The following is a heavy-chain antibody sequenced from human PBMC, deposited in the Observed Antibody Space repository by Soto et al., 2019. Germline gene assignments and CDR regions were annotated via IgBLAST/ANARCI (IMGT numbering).Heavy chain of an antibody. Sequence: GSLRLSCAASGFTFSSYAMSWVRQAPGKGLEWVSAISGSGGSTYYADSVKGRFTISRDNSKNTLYLQMNSLRAEDTAMYYCARQIYDSDTGPNFQYYFDSWGQGTPVTVSS. V-gene: IGHV3-23*01. CDR3: ARQIYDSDTGPNFQYYFDS. CDR2: ISGSGGST. J-gene: IGHJ4*02. CDR1: GFTFSSYA. D-gene: IGHD3-22*01.